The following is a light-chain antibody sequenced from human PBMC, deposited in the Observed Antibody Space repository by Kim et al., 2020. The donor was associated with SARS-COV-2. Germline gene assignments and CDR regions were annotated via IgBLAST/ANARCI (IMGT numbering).Light chain of an antibody. CDR2: GAS. Sequence: GKSAPPSWADQRSTSSSLAWYQHKHGQAPRLLIYGASSRATGIPARFSGSGSGTDFTLTVSRLEPEDFAVYYCQQYDSSPITFGQGTRLEIK. CDR3: QQYDSSPIT. CDR1: QRSTSSS. V-gene: IGKV3-20*01. J-gene: IGKJ5*01.